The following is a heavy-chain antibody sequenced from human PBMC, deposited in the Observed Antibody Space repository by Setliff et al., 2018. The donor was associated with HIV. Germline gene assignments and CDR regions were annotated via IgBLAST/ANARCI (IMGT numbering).Heavy chain of an antibody. V-gene: IGHV1-46*01. CDR2: INPSGGST. CDR1: GYTFTNYY. J-gene: IGHJ3*01. CDR3: VRDDRYLHRGSLVAGDAFDL. D-gene: IGHD1-26*01. Sequence: ASVKVSCKASGYTFTNYYIHWVRQAPGQGLEWMGIINPSGGSTTYAQKFQGRVTMTRDTSTSTVYMELSSLRSEDTAVYYCVRDDRYLHRGSLVAGDAFDLWGQGTMVTVSS.